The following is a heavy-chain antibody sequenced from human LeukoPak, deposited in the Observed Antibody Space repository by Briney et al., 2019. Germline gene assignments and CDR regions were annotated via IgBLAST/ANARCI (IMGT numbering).Heavy chain of an antibody. V-gene: IGHV3-23*01. Sequence: GGSLRLSCAASGFTLSSYAMSWVRQAPGKGLEWVSSITGSADNTYYADSVKGRFTISRDNSKNTLYLQMNSLRAEDTAVYYCAILAGNPYWGPGTLVTVSS. D-gene: IGHD2-21*01. CDR2: ITGSADNT. J-gene: IGHJ4*02. CDR3: AILAGNPY. CDR1: GFTLSSYA.